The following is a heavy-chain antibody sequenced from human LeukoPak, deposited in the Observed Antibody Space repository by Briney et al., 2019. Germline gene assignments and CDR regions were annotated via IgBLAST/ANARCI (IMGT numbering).Heavy chain of an antibody. D-gene: IGHD2-15*01. CDR1: GFTVSSNY. CDR3: AKDYRRYCSGGSCYGMLDY. Sequence: GGSLRLSCAASGFTVSSNYMSWVRQAPGKGLEWVSVIYSGGSTYYADSVKGRFTISRDNSKNTLYLQMNSLRAEDTAVYYCAKDYRRYCSGGSCYGMLDYWGQGTLVTVSS. CDR2: IYSGGST. J-gene: IGHJ4*02. V-gene: IGHV3-53*01.